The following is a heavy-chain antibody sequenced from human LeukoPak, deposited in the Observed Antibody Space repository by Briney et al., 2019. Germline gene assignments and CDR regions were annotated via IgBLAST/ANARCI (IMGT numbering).Heavy chain of an antibody. D-gene: IGHD1-26*01. V-gene: IGHV3-48*04. J-gene: IGHJ4*02. CDR1: GFIFSSDS. Sequence: GGSLRLSCAASGFIFSSDSMSWVRQAPGKGLEWLSYISGSSTTIFYADSVKGRFTISRDNAKNSLYLQMNSLRAEDTAVYYCARDQVGATSYWGQGTLVTVSS. CDR3: ARDQVGATSY. CDR2: ISGSSTTI.